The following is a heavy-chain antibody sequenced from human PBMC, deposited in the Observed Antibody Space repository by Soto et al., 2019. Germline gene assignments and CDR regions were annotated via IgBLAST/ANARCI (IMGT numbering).Heavy chain of an antibody. J-gene: IGHJ4*02. CDR3: ARDNTNYYDSSGYFDY. CDR1: GYTFTGYY. Sequence: ASVKVSCKASGYTFTGYYMHWVRQAPGQGLEWMGWINPNSGGTNYAQKFQGRVTMTRDTSISTAYMELSRLRSDDTAVYYCARDNTNYYDSSGYFDYWGQVTLVTVSS. D-gene: IGHD3-22*01. CDR2: INPNSGGT. V-gene: IGHV1-2*02.